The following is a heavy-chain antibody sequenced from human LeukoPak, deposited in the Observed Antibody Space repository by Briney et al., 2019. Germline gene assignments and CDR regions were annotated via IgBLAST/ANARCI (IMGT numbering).Heavy chain of an antibody. J-gene: IGHJ6*03. CDR1: GYSFTGYY. D-gene: IGHD2-8*01. CDR3: ARGPNHYYYMDF. Sequence: ASMKVSCKASGYSFTGYYIHWVRQAPGQGLEWMGWINPDGGVTKSAQNFQGRVTMTRDKSINTVYMELSGLTSDDTALYYCARGPNHYYYMDFWGTGTTVSVSS. CDR2: INPDGGVT. V-gene: IGHV1-2*02.